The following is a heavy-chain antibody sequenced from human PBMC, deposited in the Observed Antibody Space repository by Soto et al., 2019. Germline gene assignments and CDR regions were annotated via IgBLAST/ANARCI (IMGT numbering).Heavy chain of an antibody. CDR3: ARDLPPLVLTYYTGMDV. D-gene: IGHD3-9*01. J-gene: IGHJ6*02. Sequence: PGGSLRLSCAASGFTFSGSAMHWVRQASGKGLEWVGRIRSKANSYATAYAASVKGRFTISRDDSKNTAYLQMNSLKTEDTAVYYCARDLPPLVLTYYTGMDVWGQGTTVTVSS. V-gene: IGHV3-73*01. CDR2: IRSKANSYAT. CDR1: GFTFSGSA.